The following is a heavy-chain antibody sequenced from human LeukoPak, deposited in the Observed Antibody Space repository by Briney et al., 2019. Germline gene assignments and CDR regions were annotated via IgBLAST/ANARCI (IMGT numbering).Heavy chain of an antibody. J-gene: IGHJ4*02. CDR3: ARDLDY. V-gene: IGHV3-30-3*01. CDR2: ISYDGSNK. CDR1: GFTFSTYA. Sequence: GGSLRLSCAASGFTFSTYAMHWVRQAPGKGLEWVAVISYDGSNKYYAGSVKGRFTMSRDNSKNTLYLQMNSLRAGDTAVYSCARDLDYWGQGTLVTVSS.